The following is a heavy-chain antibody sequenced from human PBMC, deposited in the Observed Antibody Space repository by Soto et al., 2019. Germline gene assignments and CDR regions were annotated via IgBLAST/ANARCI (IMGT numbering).Heavy chain of an antibody. CDR3: VCNLRREWRRFVVESYTGMDV. D-gene: IGHD2-15*01. CDR1: GYILSYYC. CDR2: MKPDDGDP. J-gene: IGHJ6*01. V-gene: IGHV1-2*02. Sequence: ASVKVSCKSSGYILSYYCIHWVRQAPGQGLEWLGWMKPDDGDPNYAQNFHGRVILTRDTSTDTDNMELTRLTSDDPAVYVCVCNLRREWRRFVVESYTGMDVWGQGTTVTVSS.